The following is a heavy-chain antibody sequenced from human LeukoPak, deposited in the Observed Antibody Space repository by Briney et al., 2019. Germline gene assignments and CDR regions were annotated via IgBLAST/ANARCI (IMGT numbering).Heavy chain of an antibody. V-gene: IGHV3-30*02. CDR1: GFTFSTYG. Sequence: GGSLRLSCAASGFTFSTYGMHWVRQAPGKGLEWVAFIRYDGSNKYYADSVKGRFTISRDNSKNTLYLQMNSLRAEDTAVYYCAKDRRSSRIYGSGSLDYWGQGTLVTVSS. CDR3: AKDRRSSRIYGSGSLDY. D-gene: IGHD3-10*01. CDR2: IRYDGSNK. J-gene: IGHJ4*02.